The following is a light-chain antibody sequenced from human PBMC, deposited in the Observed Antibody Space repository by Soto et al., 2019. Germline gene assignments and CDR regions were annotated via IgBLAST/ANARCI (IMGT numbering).Light chain of an antibody. Sequence: EIVLTQSPATLSSSPGERATLSCRASQSISSYLAWYQQKPGQAPRLLIYDASNRATGIPARFSGSWSGTDFTLTISSLEPEDCAVYYCQQRSNWPPITFGQGTRLEIK. V-gene: IGKV3-11*01. J-gene: IGKJ5*01. CDR1: QSISSY. CDR2: DAS. CDR3: QQRSNWPPIT.